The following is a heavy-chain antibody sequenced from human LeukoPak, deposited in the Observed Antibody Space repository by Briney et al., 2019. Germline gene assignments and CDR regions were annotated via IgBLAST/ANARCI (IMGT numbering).Heavy chain of an antibody. J-gene: IGHJ4*02. Sequence: SETLSLTCTVSGGSISSGGYYWSWIRQPPGKGLEWIGYIYYSGSTYYNPSLKSRVTISVDTSKNQFSLKLSSVTAADTAVYYCARQGNWNDEGLGYWGQGTLVTVSS. CDR1: GGSISSGGYY. D-gene: IGHD1-1*01. CDR2: IYYSGST. V-gene: IGHV4-30-2*03. CDR3: ARQGNWNDEGLGY.